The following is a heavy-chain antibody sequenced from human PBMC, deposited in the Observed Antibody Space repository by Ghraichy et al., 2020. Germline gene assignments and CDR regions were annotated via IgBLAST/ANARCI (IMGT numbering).Heavy chain of an antibody. V-gene: IGHV3-7*03. D-gene: IGHD2-15*01. J-gene: IGHJ4*02. Sequence: GGSLRLSCAASGFTFSSYWMSWVRQAPGKGLEWVANIKQDGSEKYYVDSVKGRFTISRDNAKNSLYLQMNSLRAEDTAVYYCARGIVVVVAATYFDYWGQVTLVTVSS. CDR2: IKQDGSEK. CDR3: ARGIVVVVAATYFDY. CDR1: GFTFSSYW.